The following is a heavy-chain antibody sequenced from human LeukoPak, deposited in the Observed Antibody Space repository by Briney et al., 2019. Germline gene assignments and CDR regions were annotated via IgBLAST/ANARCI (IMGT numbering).Heavy chain of an antibody. Sequence: GASVKVSCKASGYTFTGYCMHWVRQAPGQGLEWMGWINPNSGGTNYAQKLQGRVTMTTDTSTSTAYMELRSLRSDDTAVYYCARGEYYYDSSGYSWVPTDYWGQGTLVTVSS. D-gene: IGHD3-22*01. CDR1: GYTFTGYC. J-gene: IGHJ4*02. V-gene: IGHV1-2*02. CDR3: ARGEYYYDSSGYSWVPTDY. CDR2: INPNSGGT.